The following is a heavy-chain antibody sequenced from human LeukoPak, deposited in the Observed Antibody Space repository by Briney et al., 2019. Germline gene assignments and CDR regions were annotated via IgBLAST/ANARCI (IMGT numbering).Heavy chain of an antibody. Sequence: ASVKVSCKASGYTFTSYGISWVRQAPGQGLEWMGWTSDYNGNTNYAQKLQGRVSMTTDTSTSTAYMELRSLRSDDTAVYYCARDLIVGSSRAATFDYWGQGTLVIVSP. J-gene: IGHJ4*02. CDR2: TSDYNGNT. V-gene: IGHV1-18*01. CDR1: GYTFTSYG. CDR3: ARDLIVGSSRAATFDY. D-gene: IGHD1-26*01.